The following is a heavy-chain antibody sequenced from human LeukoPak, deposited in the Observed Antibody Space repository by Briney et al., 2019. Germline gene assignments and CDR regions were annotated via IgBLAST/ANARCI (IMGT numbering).Heavy chain of an antibody. CDR3: ARGEYYYDGGY. CDR2: ISWNSGSI. CDR1: GFTFDDYA. Sequence: GGSLRLSCAASGFTFDDYAMHWVRQGPGKGLEWVSGISWNSGSIGYADSVKGRFTISRDNAKNSLYLQMNSLRAEDTAVYYCARGEYYYDGGYWGQGTLVTVSS. J-gene: IGHJ4*02. D-gene: IGHD3-22*01. V-gene: IGHV3-9*01.